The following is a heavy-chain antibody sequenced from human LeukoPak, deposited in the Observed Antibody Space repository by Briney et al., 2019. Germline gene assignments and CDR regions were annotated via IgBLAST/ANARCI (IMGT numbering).Heavy chain of an antibody. V-gene: IGHV1-18*01. Sequence: ASVKVSCKASGYTFTSYGISWVRQAPGQGLEWMGWISAYNGNTNYAQKLQGRVTMTTDTSTSTAYMELRSLRSDDTAVYYCARDIVVVPAGGSWFDPWGQGTLVTVSS. CDR1: GYTFTSYG. D-gene: IGHD2-2*01. CDR2: ISAYNGNT. J-gene: IGHJ5*02. CDR3: ARDIVVVPAGGSWFDP.